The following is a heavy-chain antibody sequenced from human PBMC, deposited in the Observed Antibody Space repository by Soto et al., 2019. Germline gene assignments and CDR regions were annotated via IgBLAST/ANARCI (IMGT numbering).Heavy chain of an antibody. Sequence: SETLSLTCTVSGGSISSGGYYWSWIRQHPGKGLEWIGYIYYSGSTYYNPSLKSRVTISVDTSKNQFSLKLSSVTAADTAVYYCARGATLPRKEAAPITFDYWGQGTLVTLSS. CDR2: IYYSGST. J-gene: IGHJ4*02. D-gene: IGHD6-13*01. CDR1: GGSISSGGYY. CDR3: ARGATLPRKEAAPITFDY. V-gene: IGHV4-31*03.